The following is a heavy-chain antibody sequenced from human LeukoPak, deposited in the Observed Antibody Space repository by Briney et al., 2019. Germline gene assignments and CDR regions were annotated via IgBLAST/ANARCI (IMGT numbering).Heavy chain of an antibody. CDR1: GVTTSSQA. V-gene: IGHV3-23*01. D-gene: IGHD1-1*01. J-gene: IGHJ4*02. Sequence: GGSLRLSCVASGVTTSSQAMSWVRQAAGKGLERVSTIGSGGSTYSAATVTGRFTISKDNSKNTLSLQMNSLRAEDTAVYYCAKRGTAGSWNPEDYWGQGTLVTVSS. CDR2: IGSGGST. CDR3: AKRGTAGSWNPEDY.